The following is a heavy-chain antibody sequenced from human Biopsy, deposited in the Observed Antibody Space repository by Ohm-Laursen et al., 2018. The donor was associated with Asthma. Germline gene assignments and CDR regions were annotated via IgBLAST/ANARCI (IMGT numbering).Heavy chain of an antibody. D-gene: IGHD3-10*01. J-gene: IGHJ6*02. CDR3: ARAVDYSHYYGIDV. CDR2: ISVYNGNT. CDR1: GYTFNSAG. V-gene: IGHV1-18*01. Sequence: GASVKVSCNTSGYTFNSAGITWVRQAPGQGLERMGWISVYNGNTKVAQKLQDRVTMITDTSTSTAYVELRSLRSDDTAVYFCARAVDYSHYYGIDVWGQGTTVTVS.